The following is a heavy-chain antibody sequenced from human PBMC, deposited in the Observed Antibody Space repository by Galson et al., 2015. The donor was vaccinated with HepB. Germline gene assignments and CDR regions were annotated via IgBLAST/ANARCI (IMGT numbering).Heavy chain of an antibody. V-gene: IGHV3-30-3*01. CDR3: ARVLPYYYDTSAYRGFSGYYGMDV. J-gene: IGHJ6*02. CDR2: ISYDGTNK. CDR1: GFTFSSYA. D-gene: IGHD3-22*01. Sequence: SLRLSCAVSGFTFSSYAMHGVRQAPGKGLEWGAVISYDGTNKYYADSVKGRFTISRDNSKNTLYLQMNSLRAEDTAVYYCARVLPYYYDTSAYRGFSGYYGMDVWGQGTTVTVSS.